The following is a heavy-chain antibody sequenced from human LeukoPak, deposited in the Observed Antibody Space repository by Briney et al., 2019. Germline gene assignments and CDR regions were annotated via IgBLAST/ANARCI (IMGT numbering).Heavy chain of an antibody. J-gene: IGHJ2*01. CDR1: GGSISSSSYY. CDR2: IYYSGST. CDR3: ARDVGYFDL. Sequence: SETLSLTCTVSGGSISSSSYYWGWIRQPPGKGLEWIGSIYYSGSTYYNPSLKSRVTISVDTSKNQFSLKLSSVTPEDTAVYYCARDVGYFDLWGRGTLVTVSS. V-gene: IGHV4-39*07. D-gene: IGHD2-21*01.